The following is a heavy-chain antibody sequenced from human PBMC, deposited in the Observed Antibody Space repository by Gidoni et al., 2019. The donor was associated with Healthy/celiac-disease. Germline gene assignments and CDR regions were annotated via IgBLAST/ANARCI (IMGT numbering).Heavy chain of an antibody. J-gene: IGHJ4*02. CDR1: GGSISSSSSY. Sequence: QLQLQEAGTGLVKPSETLSLTCTVPGGSISSSSSYWGWIRQPPGKGLEWIGSIYYSGSTYSNPSLTSRVTISVDTSKNQFSLNLSSVTAADTAVYYCARQPIAVAPDYWGQGTLVTVSS. CDR3: ARQPIAVAPDY. CDR2: IYYSGST. D-gene: IGHD6-19*01. V-gene: IGHV4-39*01.